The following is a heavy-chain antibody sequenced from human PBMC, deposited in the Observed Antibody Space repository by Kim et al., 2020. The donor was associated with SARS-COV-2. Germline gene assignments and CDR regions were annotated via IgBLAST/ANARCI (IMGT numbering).Heavy chain of an antibody. J-gene: IGHJ4*02. CDR2: ISYDGSNK. CDR1: GFTFSSYG. D-gene: IGHD3-10*01. Sequence: GGSLRLSCAASGFTFSSYGMHWVRQAPGKGLEWVAVISYDGSNKYYADSVKGRFTISRDNSKNTLYLQMNSLRAEDTAVYYCAKGGSGSYRNFDYWGQGTLVTVSS. V-gene: IGHV3-30*18. CDR3: AKGGSGSYRNFDY.